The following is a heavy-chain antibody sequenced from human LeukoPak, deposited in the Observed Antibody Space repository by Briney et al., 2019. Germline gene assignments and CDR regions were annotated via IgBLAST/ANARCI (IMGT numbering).Heavy chain of an antibody. J-gene: IGHJ3*02. CDR1: GGSISSYY. CDR2: IYYSGST. D-gene: IGHD4-17*01. V-gene: IGHV4-59*12. CDR3: ARDFSPNDYGANYDAFDI. Sequence: PSETLSLTCTVSGGSISSYYWSWIRQPPGKGLEWIGYIYYSGSTYSNPSLKSRVTISVDTSKNQVSLKLSSVTAADTAVYYCARDFSPNDYGANYDAFDIWGQGTLVTVSS.